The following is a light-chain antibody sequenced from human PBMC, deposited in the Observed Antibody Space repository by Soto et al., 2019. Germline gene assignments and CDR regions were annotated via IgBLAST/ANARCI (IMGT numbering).Light chain of an antibody. V-gene: IGLV1-44*01. CDR3: AVWDDILNGVL. Sequence: QPVLTQPPSASGTPGQRVTISCSGSSSNIGSNTVNWYQQLPGTAPKLLIYNDNQRPSGVPDRFSGSKSGTSASLAISGLQSEDEADYYCAVWDDILNGVLFGGGTKVTVL. CDR1: SSNIGSNT. CDR2: NDN. J-gene: IGLJ2*01.